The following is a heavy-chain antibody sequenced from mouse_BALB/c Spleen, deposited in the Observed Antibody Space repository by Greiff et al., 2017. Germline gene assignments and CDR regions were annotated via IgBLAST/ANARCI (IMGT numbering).Heavy chain of an antibody. CDR2: IWAGGST. Sequence: VKLMESGPGLVAPSQSLSITCTVSGFSLTSYGVHWVRQPPGKGLEWLGVIWAGGSTNYNSALMSRLSISKDNSKSQVFLKMNSLQTDDTAMYYCAREGQLGLDWYFDVWGAGTTVTVSS. V-gene: IGHV2-9*02. CDR1: GFSLTSYG. J-gene: IGHJ1*01. D-gene: IGHD4-1*02. CDR3: AREGQLGLDWYFDV.